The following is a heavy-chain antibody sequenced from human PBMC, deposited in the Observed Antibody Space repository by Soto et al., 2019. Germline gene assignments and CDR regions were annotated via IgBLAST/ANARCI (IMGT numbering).Heavy chain of an antibody. J-gene: IGHJ4*02. D-gene: IGHD1-26*01. CDR3: AKVGPGWELLRYFDY. CDR2: ISASGGST. V-gene: IGHV3-23*01. CDR1: GFTFSSYA. Sequence: GGSLRLSCAPSGFTFSSYAMSWVRQAPGKGLEWVSGISASGGSTYYADSVKGRFTISRDNSKNTLYLQMNSLRAEDTAVYYCAKVGPGWELLRYFDYWGQGTLVTVSS.